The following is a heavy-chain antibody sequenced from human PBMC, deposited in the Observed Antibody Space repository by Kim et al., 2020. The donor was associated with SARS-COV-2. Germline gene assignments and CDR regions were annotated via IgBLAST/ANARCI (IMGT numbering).Heavy chain of an antibody. V-gene: IGHV4-34*01. CDR3: AVVPAPGYYYYGMDV. CDR1: GGSFSGYY. D-gene: IGHD2-2*01. J-gene: IGHJ6*02. CDR2: INHSGST. Sequence: SETLSLTCAVYGGSFSGYYWSWIRQPPGKGLEWIGEINHSGSTNYNPSLKSRVTISVDTSKNQFSLKLSSVTAADTAVYYCAVVPAPGYYYYGMDVWGQG.